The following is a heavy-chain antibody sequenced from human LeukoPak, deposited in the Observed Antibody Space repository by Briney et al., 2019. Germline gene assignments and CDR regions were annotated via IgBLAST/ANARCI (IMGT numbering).Heavy chain of an antibody. Sequence: GASVEVSCKASGYTFTSFGVSWVRQTPGQGLEWMGWISAKNGKTNYAQNFLDRVTMTTDTSTSTAYMELRGLRSDDTAVYYCARGVFRFVELFPHSGTTHNSYYMDVLGRGTTVTVSS. CDR1: GYTFTSFG. CDR2: ISAKNGKT. CDR3: ARGVFRFVELFPHSGTTHNSYYMDV. J-gene: IGHJ6*03. V-gene: IGHV1-18*01. D-gene: IGHD3-3*01.